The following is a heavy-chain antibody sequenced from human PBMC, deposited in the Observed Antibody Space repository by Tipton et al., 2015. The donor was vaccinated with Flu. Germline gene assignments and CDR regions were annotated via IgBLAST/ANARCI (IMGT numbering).Heavy chain of an antibody. Sequence: TLSLTCAVYGGSFSSYYWGWIRQPPGKGLEWIGSIYYSGSTYYNPSLKSRVTISVDTSKNQFSLKLSSVTAADTAVYYCARRGEVSNDAFDIWGQGTMVTVSS. CDR1: GGSFSSYY. V-gene: IGHV4-39*01. D-gene: IGHD3-3*01. CDR3: ARRGEVSNDAFDI. CDR2: IYYSGST. J-gene: IGHJ3*02.